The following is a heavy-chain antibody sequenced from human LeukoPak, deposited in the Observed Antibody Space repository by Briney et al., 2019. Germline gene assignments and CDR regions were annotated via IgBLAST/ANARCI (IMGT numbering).Heavy chain of an antibody. V-gene: IGHV3-48*04. CDR3: ARDFRYAFDN. CDR1: GFTFSNYS. J-gene: IGHJ4*02. CDR2: VGISSGNT. Sequence: PGGSLRLSCAASGFTFSNYSMNWVRQAPGKGLEWISYVGISSGNTKYADSVKGRFTISGDSAKNSVYLQMNSLRVEDTAVYYCARDFRYAFDNWGQGTLVTVPS. D-gene: IGHD5-12*01.